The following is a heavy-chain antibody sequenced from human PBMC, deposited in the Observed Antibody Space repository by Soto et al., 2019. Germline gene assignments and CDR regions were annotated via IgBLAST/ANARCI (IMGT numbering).Heavy chain of an antibody. V-gene: IGHV3-23*01. D-gene: IGHD6-13*01. Sequence: GGSLRLSCAASGFTFSSYAMSWVRQAPGKGLEWVSAISGSSGITYYADSVKGRSTISRGNSKNTLYLQMDSLRAEDTAVYYCGKFRGVIAADPYYYYGMDVWGQGTTVTVSS. J-gene: IGHJ6*02. CDR1: GFTFSSYA. CDR2: ISGSSGIT. CDR3: GKFRGVIAADPYYYYGMDV.